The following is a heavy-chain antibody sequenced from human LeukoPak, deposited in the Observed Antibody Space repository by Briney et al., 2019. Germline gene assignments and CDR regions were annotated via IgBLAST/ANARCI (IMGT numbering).Heavy chain of an antibody. CDR1: GFTFSSYA. J-gene: IGHJ4*02. Sequence: PGGSLRLSCAASGFTFSSYAMSWVRQAPGKGLEWVSAISGSGGSTYYADSVKGRFTISRDNSKNTLYLQMNSLRAEDTAVYYCAKDPNYDSSGYTFDYWGQGTLVTLSS. CDR2: ISGSGGST. CDR3: AKDPNYDSSGYTFDY. V-gene: IGHV3-23*01. D-gene: IGHD3-22*01.